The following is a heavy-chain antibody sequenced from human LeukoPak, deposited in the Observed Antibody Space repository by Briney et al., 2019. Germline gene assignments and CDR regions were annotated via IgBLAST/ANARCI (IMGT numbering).Heavy chain of an antibody. CDR3: AKAYVYCTPTSCSHEEFDY. CDR1: RFSLNRNL. CDR2: LWYDSNNK. Sequence: GSALPVSCLHSRFSLNRNLLHYVPQAAAKEVEWVAALWYDSNNKYYADSLKGRFDICRENPNNSLYLQMNSLRAEDTAVYYCAKAYVYCTPTSCSHEEFDYWGQGTLVTVSS. J-gene: IGHJ4*02. D-gene: IGHD2-2*01. V-gene: IGHV3-30*18.